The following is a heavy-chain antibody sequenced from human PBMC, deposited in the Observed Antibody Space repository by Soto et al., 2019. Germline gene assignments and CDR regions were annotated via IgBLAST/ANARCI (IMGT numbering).Heavy chain of an antibody. V-gene: IGHV3-23*01. CDR2: ISGSGGST. CDR3: AKDYGSGSYYNPPSYFDY. CDR1: GFTFSSYA. D-gene: IGHD3-10*01. Sequence: EVPLLESGGGLVQPGGSLRLSCAASGFTFSSYAMSWVRQAPGKGLEWVSAISGSGGSTYYADSVKGRFTISRDNSKNTLYLQMNSLRAEDTAVYYCAKDYGSGSYYNPPSYFDYWGQGTLVTVSS. J-gene: IGHJ4*02.